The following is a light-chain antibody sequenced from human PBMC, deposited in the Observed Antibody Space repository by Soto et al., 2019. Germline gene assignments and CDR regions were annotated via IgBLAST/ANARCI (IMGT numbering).Light chain of an antibody. CDR1: HIISSW. CDR2: KAS. CDR3: QQYNSYSPSWT. J-gene: IGKJ1*01. Sequence: IQMTQSPXTLSASVGDRVTITFRASHIISSWLAWYQQKPGKAPKLLIYKASSLESGVPSRFSGSGSGTEFTLTISSLQPDDFATYYCQQYNSYSPSWTFGQGTKVDIK. V-gene: IGKV1-5*03.